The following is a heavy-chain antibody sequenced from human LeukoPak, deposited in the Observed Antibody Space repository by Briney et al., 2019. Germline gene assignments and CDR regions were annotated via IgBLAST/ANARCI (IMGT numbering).Heavy chain of an antibody. J-gene: IGHJ6*02. CDR3: ARDPRYSGYDTHFSIYGMDV. V-gene: IGHV1-69*13. CDR1: GGTFSSYA. CDR2: IIPIFGTA. D-gene: IGHD5-12*01. Sequence: SVKVSCKASGGTFSSYAISWVRQAPGQGLEWMGGIIPIFGTANYAQKFQGRVTITADESTNTAYMELSSLRSEDTAVYYCARDPRYSGYDTHFSIYGMDVWGQGTTVTVSS.